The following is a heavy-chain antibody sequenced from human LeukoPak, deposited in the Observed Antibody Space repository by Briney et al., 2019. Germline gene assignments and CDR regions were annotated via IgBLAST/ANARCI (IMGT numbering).Heavy chain of an antibody. J-gene: IGHJ4*02. V-gene: IGHV3-23*01. CDR2: ISGSGGST. Sequence: HTGGSLRLSCAASGFTFSSYAMSWVRQAPGKGLEWVSAISGSGGSTYYADSVKGRFTISRDNSKNTLFLQMNSLRAEDTAVYYCGRENDTTGSLDYWGQGTLVTVSS. CDR1: GFTFSSYA. D-gene: IGHD3-22*01. CDR3: GRENDTTGSLDY.